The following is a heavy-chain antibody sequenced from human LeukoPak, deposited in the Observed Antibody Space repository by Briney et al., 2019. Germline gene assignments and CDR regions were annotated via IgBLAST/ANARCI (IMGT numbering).Heavy chain of an antibody. D-gene: IGHD5-18*01. CDR1: GFTFSSYW. V-gene: IGHV3-7*01. CDR3: ARELVRYSYGLSYFDY. Sequence: GGSLRLSCAASGFTFSSYWMSWVRQAPGKGLEWVANIKQDGSEKYYVDSAKGRFTISRDNAKNSLYLQMNSLRAEDTAVYYCARELVRYSYGLSYFDYWGQGTLVTVSS. CDR2: IKQDGSEK. J-gene: IGHJ4*02.